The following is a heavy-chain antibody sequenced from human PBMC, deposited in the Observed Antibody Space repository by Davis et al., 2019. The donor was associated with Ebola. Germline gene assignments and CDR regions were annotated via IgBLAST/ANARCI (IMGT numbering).Heavy chain of an antibody. CDR1: GFTFSGSA. J-gene: IGHJ3*02. V-gene: IGHV3-73*01. CDR2: IRSKANSYAT. Sequence: GESLKISCAASGFTFSGSAMHWVRQASGKGLEWVGRIRSKANSYATGYAASVKGRFTISRDDSKNTAYLQMNSLRAEDTAVYHCARGGYYDSGGYSHAAFDIWGQGTMVTVSS. D-gene: IGHD3-22*01. CDR3: ARGGYYDSGGYSHAAFDI.